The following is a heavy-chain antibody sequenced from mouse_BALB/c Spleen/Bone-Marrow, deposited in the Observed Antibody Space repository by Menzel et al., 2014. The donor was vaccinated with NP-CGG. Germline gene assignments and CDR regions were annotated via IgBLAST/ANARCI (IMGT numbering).Heavy chain of an antibody. CDR1: GYTFTDYY. D-gene: IGHD2-10*02. CDR3: ARREYGNGGFAY. V-gene: IGHV1-77*01. J-gene: IGHJ3*01. CDR2: IYPGSGNT. Sequence: QVQLQQPGAELARPGASVKLSCKASGYTFTDYYINWVKQRTGQGLEWIGEIYPGSGNTYYNEKFKGKATLTADKSSSTAYMQLGSLTSEDSAVYFCARREYGNGGFAYWGQGTLVTVSA.